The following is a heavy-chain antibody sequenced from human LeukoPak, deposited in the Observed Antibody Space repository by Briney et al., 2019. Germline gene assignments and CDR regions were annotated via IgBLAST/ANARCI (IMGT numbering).Heavy chain of an antibody. CDR3: ARDTPTLGTRYFHY. V-gene: IGHV3-66*01. CDR2: IYSGGET. J-gene: IGHJ4*02. CDR1: GFTVGDNF. Sequence: GGSLRLSCAASGFTVGDNFLIWVRQAPGKGLEWVSVIYSGGETYYADSVKGRFTVSRDSSNNRLYLQMDSLRTEDTAVYYCARDTPTLGTRYFHYWGQGALVTVSS. D-gene: IGHD2-15*01.